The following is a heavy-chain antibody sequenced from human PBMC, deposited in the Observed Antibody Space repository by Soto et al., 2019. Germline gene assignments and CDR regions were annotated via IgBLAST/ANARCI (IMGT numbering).Heavy chain of an antibody. D-gene: IGHD6-13*01. CDR3: ARGGIAAAGTRRYYFDY. V-gene: IGHV3-30-3*01. CDR1: GFTFTNYA. Sequence: GGSLRLFCAASGFTFTNYALHWVRPTPGKGLEWVAVKSHDGSKEYYADSVKGRFSISRDNFKNTLYLQINSLTTDDTAVYYCARGGIAAAGTRRYYFDYWGQGTLVTVSS. J-gene: IGHJ4*02. CDR2: KSHDGSKE.